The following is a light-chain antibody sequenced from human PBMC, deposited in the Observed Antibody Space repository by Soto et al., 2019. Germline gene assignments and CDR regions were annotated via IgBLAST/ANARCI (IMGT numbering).Light chain of an antibody. CDR3: CSYAGSRSYV. CDR2: EGS. CDR1: SGDVGTYNL. J-gene: IGLJ1*01. V-gene: IGLV2-23*01. Sequence: QSVLTQPASVSGSPGQSITISCTGTSGDVGTYNLVSWYQQHPGKAPKLIIYEGSKRPSGVSNRFSGSKSGNTASLTISGLQAEDEADYYCCSYAGSRSYVFGTGTKVTVL.